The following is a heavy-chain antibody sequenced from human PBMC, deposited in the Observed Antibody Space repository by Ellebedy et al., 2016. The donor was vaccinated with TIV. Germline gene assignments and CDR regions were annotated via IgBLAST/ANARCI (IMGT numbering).Heavy chain of an antibody. CDR1: GGPINNYY. CDR2: IHYNGQT. V-gene: IGHV4-59*01. Sequence: MPSETLSLTCTVSGGPINNYYWTRIRQPPGKGLEWIGHIHYNGQTAYNTSLEGRVTISLHTSGNQFSLTLTSVTAADTAVYFCARGAEDFGGINFDLWGQGTEVTASS. D-gene: IGHD4-23*01. J-gene: IGHJ3*01. CDR3: ARGAEDFGGINFDL.